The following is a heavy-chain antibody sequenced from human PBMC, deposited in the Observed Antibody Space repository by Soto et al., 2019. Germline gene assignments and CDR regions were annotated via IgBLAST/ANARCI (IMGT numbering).Heavy chain of an antibody. J-gene: IGHJ6*02. CDR2: IFSDNER. V-gene: IGHV2-26*01. D-gene: IGHD4-17*01. CDR1: GFSLSTGRMG. Sequence: QVTLKESGPVLVEPTETLTLTCTVSGFSLSTGRMGVSWIRQPPGKALEWLAHIFSDNERSYSTSMQGRLTISKDPSGSQVVLSMTNLDPVDTGTYYCVRMNADSYQFYYAMDVWGQGTTVTVSS. CDR3: VRMNADSYQFYYAMDV.